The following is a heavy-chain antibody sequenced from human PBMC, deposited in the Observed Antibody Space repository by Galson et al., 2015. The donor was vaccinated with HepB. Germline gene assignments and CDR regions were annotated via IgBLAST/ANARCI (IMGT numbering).Heavy chain of an antibody. CDR2: IIPIFGTA. J-gene: IGHJ4*02. CDR3: ARGGYYYDSSGYWGFDY. CDR1: GGTFSSYA. Sequence: SVKVSCKASGGTFSSYAISWVRQAPGQGLEWMGGIIPIFGTANYAQKFQGRVTITADESTSTAYMELSSLRSEDTAVYYCARGGYYYDSSGYWGFDYWGQGTLVTVSS. V-gene: IGHV1-69*13. D-gene: IGHD3-22*01.